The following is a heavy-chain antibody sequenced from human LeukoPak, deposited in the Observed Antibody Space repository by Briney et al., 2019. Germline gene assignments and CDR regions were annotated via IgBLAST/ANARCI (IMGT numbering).Heavy chain of an antibody. V-gene: IGHV3-30*02. CDR1: GFTFSSYG. J-gene: IGHJ4*02. CDR3: AKGEAIAAAWEGIDY. D-gene: IGHD6-13*01. Sequence: PGGSLRLSCAASGFTFSSYGMHWVRQAPGKGLEWVAFIRYDGSNKYYADSVKGRFTISRDNSKNTLYLQMNSLRAEDTAVYYCAKGEAIAAAWEGIDYWGQGTLVTVSS. CDR2: IRYDGSNK.